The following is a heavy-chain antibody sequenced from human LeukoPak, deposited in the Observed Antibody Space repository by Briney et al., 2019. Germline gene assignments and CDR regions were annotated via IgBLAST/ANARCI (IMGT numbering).Heavy chain of an antibody. V-gene: IGHV3-23*01. CDR1: GFXFSSYA. CDR2: ITGRGAST. Sequence: GGSLRLSCAASGFXFSSYAISWVRQAPGKGLEWVSAITGRGASTYYADSVKGRFTISRDNSKNTLYLQMNSLRPEDTAVYYCARCTASCYANAFDVWGQGTLLTVSS. CDR3: ARCTASCYANAFDV. D-gene: IGHD2-2*01. J-gene: IGHJ3*01.